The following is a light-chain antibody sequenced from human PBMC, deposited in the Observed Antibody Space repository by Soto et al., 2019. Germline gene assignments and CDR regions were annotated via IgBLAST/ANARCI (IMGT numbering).Light chain of an antibody. CDR2: EVT. J-gene: IGLJ1*01. Sequence: QSVLTQPASVSGSPGQSITISCTGTSSDVGSYNLVSWYQQLPGKAPKLLIYEVTKRPSGVSNRFSGSKSGNTASLTISGLQAEDEADYSCCSYAGSSTAYVFGPGTKVTVL. CDR1: SSDVGSYNL. V-gene: IGLV2-23*02. CDR3: CSYAGSSTAYV.